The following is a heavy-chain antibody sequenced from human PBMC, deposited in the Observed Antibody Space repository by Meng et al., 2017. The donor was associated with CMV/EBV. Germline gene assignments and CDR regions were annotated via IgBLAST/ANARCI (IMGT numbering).Heavy chain of an antibody. CDR1: GFTFSSYA. D-gene: IGHD3-10*01. J-gene: IGHJ6*02. Sequence: GESLKISCAASGFTFSSYAMHWVRQAPGKGLEWVAVISYDGSNKYYADSVKGRFTISRDNAKNSLYLQMNSLRAEDTAVYYCARVPSYGSGSYPYYYYYGMDVWGQGTTVTVSS. CDR3: ARVPSYGSGSYPYYYYYGMDV. CDR2: ISYDGSNK. V-gene: IGHV3-30*04.